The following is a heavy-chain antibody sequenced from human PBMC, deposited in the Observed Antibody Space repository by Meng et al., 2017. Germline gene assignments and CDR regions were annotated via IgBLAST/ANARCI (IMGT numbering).Heavy chain of an antibody. D-gene: IGHD3-16*01. J-gene: IGHJ4*02. CDR2: ISYDGSNK. CDR1: GSTFRRYA. V-gene: IGHV3-30*01. CDR3: ARDRSMGGASDDY. Sequence: VGVGGGCLPPWRSRGFACEASGSTFRRYAMHWGRQAPGKGLEWVAVISYDGSNKSYADSVKCRFTISRDNSKNTLYLQMNSLRAEDTAVYYCARDRSMGGASDDYWGQGTLVTVSS.